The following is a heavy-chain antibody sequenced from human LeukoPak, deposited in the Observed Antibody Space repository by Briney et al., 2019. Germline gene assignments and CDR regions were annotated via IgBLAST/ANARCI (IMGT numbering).Heavy chain of an antibody. CDR1: GASISSYH. V-gene: IGHV4-59*01. CDR3: ARKEGDY. J-gene: IGHJ4*02. Sequence: ASETLSLTCTVSGASISSYHWSWIRQPPGKGLEWIGYMYYSGSTNYNPSLKSRVTMSLDTSQNQFSLKRRSVTAADTAIYYCARKEGDYWGQGTLVTVSS. CDR2: MYYSGST.